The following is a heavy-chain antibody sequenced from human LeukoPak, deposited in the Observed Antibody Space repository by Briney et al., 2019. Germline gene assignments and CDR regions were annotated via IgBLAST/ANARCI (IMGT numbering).Heavy chain of an antibody. CDR1: GFTFSSYV. CDR2: TKEDGGEK. D-gene: IGHD6-19*01. CDR3: ARRSVAGSLDY. Sequence: GGSLRLSCAASGFTFSSYVMHWVRQAPGKGLEWVANTKEDGGEKYYVDSVKGRFTISRDNAENSLYLQMNSLRAEDTAVYYCARRSVAGSLDYWGQGTLVTVSS. V-gene: IGHV3-7*01. J-gene: IGHJ4*02.